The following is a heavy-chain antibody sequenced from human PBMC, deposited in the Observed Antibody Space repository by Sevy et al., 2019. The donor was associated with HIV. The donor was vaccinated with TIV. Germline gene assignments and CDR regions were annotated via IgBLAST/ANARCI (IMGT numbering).Heavy chain of an antibody. V-gene: IGHV3-9*01. J-gene: IGHJ6*02. Sequence: GGSLRLSCAASGFTFDDYAMHWVRQAPGKGLEWVSRISWNSGSIGYADSVKGRFTISRDNAKNSLYLQMNSLRAEDTALYYCAKGSYSSGWYTYYYYGMDVWGQGTTVTVSS. D-gene: IGHD6-19*01. CDR1: GFTFDDYA. CDR3: AKGSYSSGWYTYYYYGMDV. CDR2: ISWNSGSI.